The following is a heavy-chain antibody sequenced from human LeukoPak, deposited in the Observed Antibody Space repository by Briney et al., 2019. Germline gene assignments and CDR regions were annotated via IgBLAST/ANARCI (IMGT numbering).Heavy chain of an antibody. Sequence: PGGSLRLSCAASGFTFSSYGMHWVRQAPGKGLGWVAVISYDGSNKYYADSVKGRFTISRDNSKNTLYLQMNSLRAEDTAVYYCAKDPEREKYYVYGMDVWGQGTTVTVSS. D-gene: IGHD1-1*01. J-gene: IGHJ6*02. CDR1: GFTFSSYG. V-gene: IGHV3-30*18. CDR2: ISYDGSNK. CDR3: AKDPEREKYYVYGMDV.